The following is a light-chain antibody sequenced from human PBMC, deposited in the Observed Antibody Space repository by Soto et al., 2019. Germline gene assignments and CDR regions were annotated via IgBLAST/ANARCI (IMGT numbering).Light chain of an antibody. Sequence: DIQMTQSPSSLSASVGDRVTITCRASQSIRNYVSWYQQKPGKAPKFLIYVASTLQIGVPSRFSGSGSGTDFTLTISSLQPEDFATYYCKQTYSSPYTFGPGTELQIK. J-gene: IGKJ2*01. CDR3: KQTYSSPYT. CDR2: VAS. V-gene: IGKV1-39*01. CDR1: QSIRNY.